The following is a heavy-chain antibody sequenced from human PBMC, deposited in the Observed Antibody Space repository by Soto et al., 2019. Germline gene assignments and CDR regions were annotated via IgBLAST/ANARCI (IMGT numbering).Heavy chain of an antibody. CDR2: INHSGST. D-gene: IGHD5-18*01. J-gene: IGHJ6*02. CDR1: GGSFSGYY. CDR3: ASEDTAMDRWDYYGMDV. V-gene: IGHV4-34*01. Sequence: LSLTCAVYGGSFSGYYWSWIRQPPGKGLEWIGEINHSGSTNYNPSLKSRVTISVDTSKNQFSLKLSSVTAADTAVYYCASEDTAMDRWDYYGMDVWGQGTTVTVSS.